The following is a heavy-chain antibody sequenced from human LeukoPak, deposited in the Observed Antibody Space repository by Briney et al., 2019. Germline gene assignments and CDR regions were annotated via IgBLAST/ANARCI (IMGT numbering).Heavy chain of an antibody. Sequence: SETLSLTCTVSGGSISSYYWSWIRQPPGKGLEWIGYIYYSGSTNYKPSLKSRVTISVDTSKNQFSLKLSSVTAADTAVYYCARVGSSWLYYYYYMDVWGKGTTVTVSS. D-gene: IGHD6-13*01. CDR2: IYYSGST. CDR1: GGSISSYY. CDR3: ARVGSSWLYYYYYMDV. J-gene: IGHJ6*03. V-gene: IGHV4-59*01.